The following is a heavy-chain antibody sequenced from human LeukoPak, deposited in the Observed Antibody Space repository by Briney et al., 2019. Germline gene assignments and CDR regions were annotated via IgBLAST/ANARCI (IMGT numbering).Heavy chain of an antibody. CDR3: ARSHPRYSGYDYDPYYFDY. V-gene: IGHV3-13*01. CDR1: GFTVSSNY. CDR2: IGTAGDT. J-gene: IGHJ4*02. Sequence: PGGSLRLSCAASGFTVSSNYMSWVRQAPGKGLEWVSAIGTAGDTYYPGSVKGRFTISRENAKNSLYLQMNSLRAGDTAVYYCARSHPRYSGYDYDPYYFDYWGQGTLVTVSS. D-gene: IGHD5-12*01.